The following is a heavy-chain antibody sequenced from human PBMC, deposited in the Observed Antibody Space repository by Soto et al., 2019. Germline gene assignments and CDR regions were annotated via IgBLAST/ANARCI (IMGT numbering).Heavy chain of an antibody. CDR2: IDPSDSYA. D-gene: IGHD3-22*01. Sequence: PGVLMKISWKGSGERFTNYWITWVRQVPGKGLEWMGRIDPSDSYANYSPSFQGHVTMSADKSISTAYLQWSSLKASDTAMYYCGRVRVDKADGCFDPWGQGTLVTVPS. V-gene: IGHV5-10-1*01. J-gene: IGHJ5*02. CDR3: GRVRVDKADGCFDP. CDR1: GERFTNYW.